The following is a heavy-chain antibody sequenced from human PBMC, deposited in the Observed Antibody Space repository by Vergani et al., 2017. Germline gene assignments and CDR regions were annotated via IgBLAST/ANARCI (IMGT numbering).Heavy chain of an antibody. D-gene: IGHD6-13*01. CDR2: IYHSGST. Sequence: QLQLQESGSGLVKPSQTLSLTCAVSGGSISSGGYSWSWIRQPPGKGLEWIGYIYHSGSTYYNPSLKSRVTRSVDRSKNQFSLKLTSVSAADTAVYSCARGMSSSSWYSNLGDGYNWFDPWGQGTLVTVSS. CDR1: GGSISSGGYS. J-gene: IGHJ5*02. V-gene: IGHV4-30-2*01. CDR3: ARGMSSSSWYSNLGDGYNWFDP.